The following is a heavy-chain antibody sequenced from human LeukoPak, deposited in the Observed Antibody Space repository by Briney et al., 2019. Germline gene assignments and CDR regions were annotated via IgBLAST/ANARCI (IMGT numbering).Heavy chain of an antibody. D-gene: IGHD6-6*01. CDR2: VSGSGGAK. CDR1: GFTFSSYA. J-gene: IGHJ4*02. CDR3: APRYSSSSGGLDY. V-gene: IGHV3-23*01. Sequence: GGSLRLSCAASGFTFSSYAMSWVRQAPGKGLEWVSRVSGSGGAKYLADSVKGRFTISRDNSKNTVYLQMDSLRAEDTAVYYCAPRYSSSSGGLDYWGQGTLVTVSS.